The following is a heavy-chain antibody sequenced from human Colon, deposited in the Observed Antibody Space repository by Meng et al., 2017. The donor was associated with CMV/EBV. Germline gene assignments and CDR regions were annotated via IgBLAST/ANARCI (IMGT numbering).Heavy chain of an antibody. CDR3: AKASSNFPYYSMDV. D-gene: IGHD4-11*01. CDR1: GFTFSVFA. V-gene: IGHV3-23*01. CDR2: ISGGGTST. J-gene: IGHJ6*02. Sequence: GGSLRLSCAASGFTFSVFAMHWVRQAPGKGLEWASAISGGGTSTYYADSVKGRFTISRDNSNNTLFLQLSSLRADDTALYYCAKASSNFPYYSMDVWGQGTPVTVSS.